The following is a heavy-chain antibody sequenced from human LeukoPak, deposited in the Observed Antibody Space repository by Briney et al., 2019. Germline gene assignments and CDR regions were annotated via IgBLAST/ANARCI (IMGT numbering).Heavy chain of an antibody. CDR2: IYPGDSDT. CDR3: ARRAYCSSTSCYERSWFDP. J-gene: IGHJ5*02. V-gene: IGHV5-51*01. D-gene: IGHD2-2*01. CDR1: GYSFTSHW. Sequence: GESLKISCKGSGYSFTSHWIGWVRQMPGKGLEWMGIIYPGDSDTRYSPSFQGQVTISADKSISTAYLQWSSLKASDTAMYYCARRAYCSSTSCYERSWFDPWGQGTLVTVSS.